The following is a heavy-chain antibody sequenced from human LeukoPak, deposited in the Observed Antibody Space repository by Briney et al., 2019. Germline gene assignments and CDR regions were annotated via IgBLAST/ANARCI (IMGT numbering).Heavy chain of an antibody. CDR2: ISGGDGST. Sequence: PGGSLRLSCAASGFTFSSFAMNWVRQAPGKGLEWVSAISGGDGSTYYADSVKGRFTISRDNSKNTLFLQMNSLRAEDTAVYYCAKDRRIAAAGTPVYWGQGTLVTVSS. CDR1: GFTFSSFA. D-gene: IGHD6-13*01. V-gene: IGHV3-23*01. CDR3: AKDRRIAAAGTPVY. J-gene: IGHJ4*02.